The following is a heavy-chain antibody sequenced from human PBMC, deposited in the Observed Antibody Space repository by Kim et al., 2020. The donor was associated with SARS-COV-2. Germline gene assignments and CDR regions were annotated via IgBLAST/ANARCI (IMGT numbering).Heavy chain of an antibody. V-gene: IGHV3-66*01. D-gene: IGHD2-21*01. CDR1: GFIVSSNY. Sequence: GGSLRLSCAASGFIVSSNYMSWVRRAPGKGLEWVSIIYSGGNTYYTDSVKGRFTISRDNSKNTLYLQMNNLRAEDTALYYCVREIVQFGAYDAFDMWGQGTMVTVSS. CDR2: IYSGGNT. CDR3: VREIVQFGAYDAFDM. J-gene: IGHJ3*02.